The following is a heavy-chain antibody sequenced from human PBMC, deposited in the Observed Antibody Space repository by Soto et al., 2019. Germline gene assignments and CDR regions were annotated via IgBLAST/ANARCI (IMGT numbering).Heavy chain of an antibody. D-gene: IGHD3-22*01. CDR3: TTVDYSDTIGYYSLDY. CDR1: GFTFSNAW. J-gene: IGHJ4*02. V-gene: IGHV3-15*01. CDR2: IKSKTDGGTT. Sequence: GGSLRLSCAASGFTFSNAWMSWVRQAPGKGLEWVGRIKSKTDGGTTDYAAPVKGRFTISRDDSKNTLYLQMNTLKNEDTAVYYCTTVDYSDTIGYYSLDYWGRGTLVTVAS.